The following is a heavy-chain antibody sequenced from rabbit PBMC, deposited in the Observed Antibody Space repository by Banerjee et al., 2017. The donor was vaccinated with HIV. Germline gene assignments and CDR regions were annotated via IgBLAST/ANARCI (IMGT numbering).Heavy chain of an antibody. CDR3: ARDLAGVIGWNFDL. D-gene: IGHD4-1*01. V-gene: IGHV1S45*01. CDR2: INTSSGNT. J-gene: IGHJ4*01. CDR1: GSDISSNA. Sequence: QEQLVESGGGLVQPEGSLTLTCKASGSDISSNAMCWVRQAPGNGLELIACINTSSGNTVNASWAKGRFTIYKTSTTTVTLQMPSLTAADTATYFCARDLAGVIGWNFDLWGPGTLVTV.